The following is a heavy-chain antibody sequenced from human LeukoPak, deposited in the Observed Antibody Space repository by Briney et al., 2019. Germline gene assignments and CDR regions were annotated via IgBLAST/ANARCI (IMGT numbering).Heavy chain of an antibody. CDR3: ARDWLLRYSQGGFYF. D-gene: IGHD3-9*01. J-gene: IGHJ4*02. CDR2: INPNNGDT. Sequence: ASVRVSCEASGYTFINYAINWVRQAPGQGLEWMGWINPNNGDTNYAQKFQGRVTMTRDTSSSTAYMELSRLISDDTAVYYCARDWLLRYSQGGFYFWGQGTQVTVSS. V-gene: IGHV1-2*02. CDR1: GYTFINYA.